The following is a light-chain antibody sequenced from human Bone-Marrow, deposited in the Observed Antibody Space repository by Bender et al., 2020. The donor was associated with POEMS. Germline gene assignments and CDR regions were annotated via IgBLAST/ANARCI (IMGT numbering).Light chain of an antibody. CDR2: DNS. J-gene: IGLJ1*01. V-gene: IGLV3-21*02. CDR1: NIGSKS. CDR3: QVWDSSSDHYV. Sequence: SYVLTQPPSVSVAPGQTASISCGGSNIGSKSVQWYQQRPGQAPVVVVYDNSDRPSGIPERFSGSNSGNTATLSISRVEAGDEADYYCQVWDSSSDHYVFGTGTKVTVL.